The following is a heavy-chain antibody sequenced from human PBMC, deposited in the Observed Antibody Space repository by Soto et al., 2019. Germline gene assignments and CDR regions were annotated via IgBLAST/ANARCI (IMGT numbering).Heavy chain of an antibody. CDR3: AREAIAAAGNYYYGMDV. CDR1: GYTFTNYY. V-gene: IGHV1-46*01. Sequence: ASVKVSCKASGYTFTNYYMHWVRQAPGQGLEWLGIINPSGGSTTYAQKFQGRVTMTRDTSTSAVYTEVSSLRFEDTAVYYCAREAIAAAGNYYYGMDVWGQGTTVTVSS. D-gene: IGHD6-13*01. CDR2: INPSGGST. J-gene: IGHJ6*02.